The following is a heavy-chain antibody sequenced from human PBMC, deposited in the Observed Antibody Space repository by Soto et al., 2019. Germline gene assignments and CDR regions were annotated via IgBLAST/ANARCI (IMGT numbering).Heavy chain of an antibody. Sequence: XECLYLSCKGSGYSFTSYWISWVRQMPGQGLEWMERIDPSDSYTNYSPSFQGHVTISADKSISTAYPQWSSLKASDTAMYYCARHRAYGMDVWGQGTTVTVSS. CDR2: IDPSDSYT. CDR3: ARHRAYGMDV. J-gene: IGHJ6*02. CDR1: GYSFTSYW. V-gene: IGHV5-10-1*01.